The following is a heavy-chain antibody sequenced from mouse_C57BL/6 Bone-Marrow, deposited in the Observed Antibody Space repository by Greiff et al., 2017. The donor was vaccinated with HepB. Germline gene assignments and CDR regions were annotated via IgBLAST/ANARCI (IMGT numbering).Heavy chain of an antibody. CDR1: GYTFTSYG. Sequence: QVQLKESGAELARPGASVKLSCKASGYTFTSYGISWVKQRTGQGLEWIGEIYPRSGNTYYNEKFKGKATLTADKSSSTAYMELRSLTSEDSAVYFCASARWLLRDYAMDYWGQGTSVTVSS. J-gene: IGHJ4*01. CDR3: ASARWLLRDYAMDY. D-gene: IGHD2-3*01. CDR2: IYPRSGNT. V-gene: IGHV1-81*01.